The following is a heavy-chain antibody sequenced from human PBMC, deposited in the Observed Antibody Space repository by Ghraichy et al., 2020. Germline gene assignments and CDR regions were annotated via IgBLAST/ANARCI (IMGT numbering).Heavy chain of an antibody. Sequence: GGSLRLSCVGSGFTFSGYRMNWVRQSPGKGLEWVSYISSSGRSIFSADSVKGRFTTSRDNAKNSLSLQMNSVRDEDTAVYYCARGSMVVRFYYYGGLDVWGQGTTVTVSS. CDR3: ARGSMVVRFYYYGGLDV. D-gene: IGHD2-15*01. CDR2: ISSSGRSI. CDR1: GFTFSGYR. V-gene: IGHV3-48*02. J-gene: IGHJ6*02.